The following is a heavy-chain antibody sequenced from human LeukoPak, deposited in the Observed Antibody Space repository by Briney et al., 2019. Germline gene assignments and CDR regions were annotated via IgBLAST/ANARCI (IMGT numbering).Heavy chain of an antibody. CDR2: FNPVGRP. V-gene: IGHV1-46*01. CDR1: GYTFTGYY. CDR3: ARGYSSGYYYNFDY. Sequence: ASVKVSCKASGYTFTGYYIHWVRQAPGQGLQWMAMFNPVGRPRYAQKFQGRVTMTRDTSTSTVYMELSSLRSEDTAVYYCARGYSSGYYYNFDYWGQGTLVTVSS. J-gene: IGHJ4*02. D-gene: IGHD3-22*01.